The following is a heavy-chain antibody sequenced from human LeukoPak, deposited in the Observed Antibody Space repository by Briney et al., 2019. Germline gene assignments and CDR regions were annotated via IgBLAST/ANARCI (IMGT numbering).Heavy chain of an antibody. V-gene: IGHV3-23*01. J-gene: IGHJ4*02. CDR2: ISGSGGST. D-gene: IGHD5-18*01. CDR3: AKAPSAYGYSSLDF. Sequence: GGSLRLSCAASGFTFSSYAMSWVRQAPGKGLEWVSAISGSGGSTYYADSVKGRFTISRDNSKNTLYLQMHSLRAEDTAIYYCAKAPSAYGYSSLDFWGQGILVTVSS. CDR1: GFTFSSYA.